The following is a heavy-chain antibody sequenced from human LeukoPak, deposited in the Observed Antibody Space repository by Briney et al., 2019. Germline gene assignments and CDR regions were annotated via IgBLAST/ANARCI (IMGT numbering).Heavy chain of an antibody. CDR2: ISAYNGNT. CDR1: CYTFTSYG. J-gene: IGHJ4*02. D-gene: IGHD2-2*01. V-gene: IGHV1-18*01. Sequence: GASVKVSCKASCYTFTSYGISWVRQTPGQGLEWMGWISAYNGNTNYAQKLQGRVTMTTDTSTSTAYMELKSLRSDDTAVYYCARDRGVVVPAAMGDYWGQGTLVTVS. CDR3: ARDRGVVVPAAMGDY.